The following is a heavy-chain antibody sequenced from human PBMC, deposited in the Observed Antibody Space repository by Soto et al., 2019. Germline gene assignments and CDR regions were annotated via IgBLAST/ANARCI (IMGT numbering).Heavy chain of an antibody. J-gene: IGHJ4*02. CDR2: IYYSGST. CDR3: ARTSQFAGDDY. D-gene: IGHD3-10*01. CDR1: GGSISSSSYY. V-gene: IGHV4-39*01. Sequence: SETLSLTCTVSGGSISSSSYYWGWIRQPPGKGLEWIGSIYYSGSTYYNPSLKSRVTISVDTSKNQFSLKLSSVTAADTAVYYCARTSQFAGDDYWGQGTLVTVSS.